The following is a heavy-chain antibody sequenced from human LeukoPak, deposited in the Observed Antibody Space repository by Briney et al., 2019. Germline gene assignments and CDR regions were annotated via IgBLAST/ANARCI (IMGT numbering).Heavy chain of an antibody. V-gene: IGHV3-7*01. CDR2: IEQDGSEK. CDR1: GFTFSSYW. J-gene: IGHJ4*02. CDR3: ATSSGHGGFDY. D-gene: IGHD3-22*01. Sequence: SGGSLRLSCAASGFTFSSYWMSWVRQAPGKGLEWVANIEQDGSEKCYVDSVKGRFTISRDNAKNSLYLQMNSLRAEDTAVYYCATSSGHGGFDYWGQGTLVTVSS.